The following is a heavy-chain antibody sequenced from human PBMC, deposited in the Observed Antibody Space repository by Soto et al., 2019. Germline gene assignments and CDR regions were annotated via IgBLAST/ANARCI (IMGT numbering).Heavy chain of an antibody. CDR2: IYYSGST. Sequence: QVQLQESGPGLVKPSQTLSLTCTVSGGSISSGGYYWSWIRQHPGKGLEWIGYIYYSGSTYYNPSLKSRVTISVDTSKNQFSLKLSSVTAADTAVYYCARDGRSIAAAGTHFDYWGQGTLVTVSS. D-gene: IGHD6-13*01. J-gene: IGHJ4*02. CDR3: ARDGRSIAAAGTHFDY. CDR1: GGSISSGGYY. V-gene: IGHV4-31*03.